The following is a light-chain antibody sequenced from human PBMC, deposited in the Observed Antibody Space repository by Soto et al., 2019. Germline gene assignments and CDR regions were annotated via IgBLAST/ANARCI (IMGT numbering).Light chain of an antibody. J-gene: IGKJ4*01. V-gene: IGKV1-9*01. CDR3: QRLNSYST. CDR2: AAS. Sequence: DIQLTQSPSFLSASVGDRVTITCRASQGISSYLAWYQQKPGKAPKLLIYAASTLQSGVPSRFSGSGSGTEFTLTISSLQPEDFATYYCQRLNSYSTFGGGTKVEIK. CDR1: QGISSY.